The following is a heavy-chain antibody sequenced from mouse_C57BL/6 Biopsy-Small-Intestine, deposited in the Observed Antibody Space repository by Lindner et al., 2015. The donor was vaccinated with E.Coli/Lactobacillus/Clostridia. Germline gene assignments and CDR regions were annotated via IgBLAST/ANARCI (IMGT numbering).Heavy chain of an antibody. V-gene: IGHV1-85*01. D-gene: IGHD1-2*01. CDR3: TRSNYGYPFDY. J-gene: IGHJ2*01. CDR2: ISPRDVNT. Sequence: VQLQESGPELVKPGASVKLSCKASGYTFTSYDISWVKQRPGQGLEWIGWISPRDVNTKYNEKFKGKATLTVDTSSSTAYMELHSLTSEDSAVYFCTRSNYGYPFDYWGQGTTLTVSS. CDR1: GYTFTSYD.